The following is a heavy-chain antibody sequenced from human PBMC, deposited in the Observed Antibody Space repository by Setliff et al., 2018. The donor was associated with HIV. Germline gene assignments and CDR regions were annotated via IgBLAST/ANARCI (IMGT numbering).Heavy chain of an antibody. CDR3: AGGTFHGFDY. CDR1: GFTFSSYS. V-gene: IGHV3-48*01. Sequence: GGSLRLSCAASGFTFSSYSMNWVRQAPGKGLEWVSYISSSSNTIYYADSVKGRFTISRDNAKNSLYLQMNSLRAGDTAVYYCAGGTFHGFDYWGQGTLVTVSS. J-gene: IGHJ4*02. D-gene: IGHD3-16*01. CDR2: ISSSSNTI.